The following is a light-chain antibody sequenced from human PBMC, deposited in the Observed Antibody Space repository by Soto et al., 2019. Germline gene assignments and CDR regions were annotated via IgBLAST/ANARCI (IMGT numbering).Light chain of an antibody. Sequence: EIVLTQSPATLSLSPGERATLSCRASQSVSNFLAWYQQKPGQAPRLLIYDASTRATGIPARFSGSGSGTDFALTISSLEPEDKAVYYCQQRRTWPPLTFGGGTKVEIK. V-gene: IGKV3-11*01. J-gene: IGKJ4*01. CDR3: QQRRTWPPLT. CDR1: QSVSNF. CDR2: DAS.